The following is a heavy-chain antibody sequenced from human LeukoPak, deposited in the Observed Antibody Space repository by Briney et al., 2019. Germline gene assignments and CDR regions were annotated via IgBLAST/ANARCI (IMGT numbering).Heavy chain of an antibody. CDR1: GGSISSGGYS. CDR2: IYHSGST. V-gene: IGHV4-30-2*01. D-gene: IGHD4-11*01. J-gene: IGHJ5*02. CDR3: AREVVTTLFRNSGEYWFDP. Sequence: SETLSLTCAVSGGSISSGGYSWSWIRQPPGKGLEWIGYIYHSGSTYYNPSLKSRVTISVDRSKNQFSLKLSSVTAADTAVYYCAREVVTTLFRNSGEYWFDPWGQGTLVTVSS.